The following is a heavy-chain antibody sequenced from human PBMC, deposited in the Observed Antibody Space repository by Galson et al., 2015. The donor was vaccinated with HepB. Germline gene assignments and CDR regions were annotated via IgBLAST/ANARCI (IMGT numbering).Heavy chain of an antibody. CDR3: ARIDTDMVTKGFDY. V-gene: IGHV3-66*02. CDR1: GLIVSSNY. Sequence: SLRLSCAVSGLIVSSNYMTWVRQAPGKGLEWISVIYSRGSTFYAESVKGRFTISRDNSTNTLYLQMNSLRPEDTAVYFCARIDTDMVTKGFDYWSQGSLVTVSS. J-gene: IGHJ4*02. CDR2: IYSRGST. D-gene: IGHD5-18*01.